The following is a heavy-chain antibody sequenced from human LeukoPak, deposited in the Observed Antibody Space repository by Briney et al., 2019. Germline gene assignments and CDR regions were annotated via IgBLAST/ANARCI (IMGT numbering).Heavy chain of an antibody. V-gene: IGHV4-59*12. CDR2: IYYSGST. Sequence: SETLSLTCTVSGGSISSYYWSWIRQPPGKGLEWIGSIYYSGSTYYNPSLKSRVTISVDTSKNQFSLKLSSVTAADTAVYYCARLPPSYYYDSSGYYHYVFSWFDPWGQGTLVTVSS. CDR3: ARLPPSYYYDSSGYYHYVFSWFDP. D-gene: IGHD3-22*01. CDR1: GGSISSYY. J-gene: IGHJ5*02.